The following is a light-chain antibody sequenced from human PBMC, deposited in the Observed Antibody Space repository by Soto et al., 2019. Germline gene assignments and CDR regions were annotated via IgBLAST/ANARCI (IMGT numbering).Light chain of an antibody. J-gene: IGLJ1*01. CDR2: EVS. Sequence: QSALTQPPSVSGSPGQSVAISCTGISSDVGSYNRVSWYQQPPGTAPKVMIYEVSNRPSGVPDRFSGSKYGNTASLTISGLQAEDEAEYYCSSYTSSNTYVFGTGTKLTV. V-gene: IGLV2-18*02. CDR1: SSDVGSYNR. CDR3: SSYTSSNTYV.